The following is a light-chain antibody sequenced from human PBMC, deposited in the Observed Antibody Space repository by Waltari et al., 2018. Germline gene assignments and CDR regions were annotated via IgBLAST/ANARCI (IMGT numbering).Light chain of an antibody. V-gene: IGKV3-15*01. J-gene: IGKJ4*01. CDR3: QQYNNWPLT. CDR1: RSVSFK. CDR2: GAS. Sequence: EILLTQSPATLSVSPGEGATLSCRASRSVSFKLAWYQQKPGQAPRLLIYGASTRATGGPARFSGGGSGTEFTLTITRLQSEDFSVYYCQQYNNWPLTFGGGTKVE.